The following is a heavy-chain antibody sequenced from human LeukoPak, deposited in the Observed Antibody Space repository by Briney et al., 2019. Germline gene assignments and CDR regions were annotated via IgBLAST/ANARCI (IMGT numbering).Heavy chain of an antibody. D-gene: IGHD3-22*01. V-gene: IGHV4-39*01. CDR2: IYYSGST. Sequence: SETLSLTCTVSGGSISSSSYYWGWIRQPPGKGLEWIGSIYYSGSTYYNPSLKSRVTISVDTSKNQFSLKLSSVTAADTAVYYCASFNYDSSGYFDYWGQGTLVTVSS. J-gene: IGHJ4*02. CDR1: GGSISSSSYY. CDR3: ASFNYDSSGYFDY.